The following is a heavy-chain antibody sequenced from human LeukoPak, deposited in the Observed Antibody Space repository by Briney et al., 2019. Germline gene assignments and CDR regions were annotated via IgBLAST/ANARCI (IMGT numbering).Heavy chain of an antibody. D-gene: IGHD3-22*01. CDR2: IGASGSST. J-gene: IGHJ3*02. Sequence: GGSLGLSCAASGFTFSSYAMDWVRQAPGQGLQWVAAIGASGSSTYYAASVEGRFTISRDNSKGTLYLQMDSLRADDTAVYFCAKSPYYDSSGDAFEIWGPGTLVAVSS. V-gene: IGHV3-23*01. CDR3: AKSPYYDSSGDAFEI. CDR1: GFTFSSYA.